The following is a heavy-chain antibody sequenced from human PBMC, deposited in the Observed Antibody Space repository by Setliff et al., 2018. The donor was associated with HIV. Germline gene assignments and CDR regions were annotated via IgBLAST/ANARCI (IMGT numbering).Heavy chain of an antibody. V-gene: IGHV1-2*02. CDR2: INPNSGGT. J-gene: IGHJ3*02. Sequence: GGPVKVSCKASGYTFTGYYMHWERQAPGQGLEWMGWINPNSGGTNYAQKFQGRVTMTRDTSISTAYMELSRLRSDDTAVYYCASDGGPYGDYGGGAFDIWGQGTMVTVSS. CDR3: ASDGGPYGDYGGGAFDI. CDR1: GYTFTGYY. D-gene: IGHD4-17*01.